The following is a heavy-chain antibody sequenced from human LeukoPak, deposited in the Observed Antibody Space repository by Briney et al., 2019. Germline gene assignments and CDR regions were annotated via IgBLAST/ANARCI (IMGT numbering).Heavy chain of an antibody. D-gene: IGHD3-16*02. CDR3: ARGVSYYDYVWGSYRLPLYYLDY. Sequence: SETLSLTCTVSGGSISSSSYYWGWIRQPPGKGLEWIGSIYYSGSTYYNPSLKRRVTISVDTSKNQFSLKLSSVTAADTAVYYCARGVSYYDYVWGSYRLPLYYLDYWGQGTLVTVSS. CDR2: IYYSGST. J-gene: IGHJ4*02. V-gene: IGHV4-39*07. CDR1: GGSISSSSYY.